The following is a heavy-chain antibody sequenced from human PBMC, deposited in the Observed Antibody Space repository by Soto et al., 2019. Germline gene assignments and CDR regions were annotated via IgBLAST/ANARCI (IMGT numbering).Heavy chain of an antibody. CDR2: ISAYNGNT. V-gene: IGHV1-18*01. CDR1: GYTFTSYG. J-gene: IGHJ4*02. Sequence: QVQLVQSGAEVKKPGASVKVSCKASGYTFTSYGISWVRQAPGQGLEWMGWISAYNGNTKYAQKLQGRVTMTTDTSGRTAYMELGSWRSDDTEVYYCGREPNYFDYWGQGTLVTVSS. CDR3: GREPNYFDY.